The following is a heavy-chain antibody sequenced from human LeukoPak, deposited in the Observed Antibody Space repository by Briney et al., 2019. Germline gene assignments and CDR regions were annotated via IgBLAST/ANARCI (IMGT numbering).Heavy chain of an antibody. CDR3: ARPDDYGGKPAAFDI. D-gene: IGHD4-23*01. CDR2: IYPGDSNT. CDR1: GYTFITYW. V-gene: IGHV5-51*01. Sequence: GESLKISCKGSGYTFITYWIGWVRQMPGKGLEWMGIIYPGDSNTRYSSSFQGQVTISADKSISTAYLGWSSLKASDTAMYYCARPDDYGGKPAAFDIWGQGTMVTVSS. J-gene: IGHJ3*02.